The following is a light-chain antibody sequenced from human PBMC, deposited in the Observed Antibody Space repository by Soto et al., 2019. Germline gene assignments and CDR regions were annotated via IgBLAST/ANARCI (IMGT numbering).Light chain of an antibody. Sequence: DIQMTQSPSSLSASVGDRVTTTCQASQDISNYLNWYQQKPGKAPKLLIYDASNLETGVPSRFSGSGSGTDFSFTISSLQPEDSATYYCQPYTFGQGTKLEIK. J-gene: IGKJ2*01. CDR3: QPYT. V-gene: IGKV1-33*01. CDR2: DAS. CDR1: QDISNY.